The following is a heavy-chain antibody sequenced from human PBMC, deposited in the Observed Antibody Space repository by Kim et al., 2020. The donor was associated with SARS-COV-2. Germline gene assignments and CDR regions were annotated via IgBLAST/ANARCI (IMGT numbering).Heavy chain of an antibody. J-gene: IGHJ6*03. D-gene: IGHD3-3*01. Sequence: GGSLRLSCAASGFTFSSYGMHWVRQAPGKGLEWVAVIWYDGSNKYYADSVKGRFTISRDNSKNTLYLQMNSLGAEDTAVYYCARDAYYEFWSGPGHYMDVWGEGTTVTVSS. CDR3: ARDAYYEFWSGPGHYMDV. CDR2: IWYDGSNK. CDR1: GFTFSSYG. V-gene: IGHV3-33*01.